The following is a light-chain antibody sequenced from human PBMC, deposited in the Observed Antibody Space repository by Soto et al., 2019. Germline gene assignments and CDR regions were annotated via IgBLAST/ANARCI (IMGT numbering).Light chain of an antibody. CDR1: QSISSH. CDR3: QQYHYWWA. CDR2: GAS. J-gene: IGKJ1*01. V-gene: IGKV3-15*01. Sequence: EIVMTQSPATLSVSPGERATLSCRASQSISSHLAWYQQKPGQAPRLLIHGASTRATGIPARFSGSGSGTEFTLVISSPQSEDFAVYYCQQYHYWWAFGQGTKVDIK.